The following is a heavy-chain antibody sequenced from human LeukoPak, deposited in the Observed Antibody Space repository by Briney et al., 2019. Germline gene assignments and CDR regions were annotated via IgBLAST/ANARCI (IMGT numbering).Heavy chain of an antibody. V-gene: IGHV3-30*18. J-gene: IGHJ3*02. Sequence: GGSLRLSCAASGFTFSSYGMHWVRQAPGKGLEWVAVISYDGSNKYYADSVKGRFTISRDNSKNTLYLQMNSLRAEDTAVYYCAKEYSSSWYSGAFDIWGQGTTVTVSS. CDR1: GFTFSSYG. CDR2: ISYDGSNK. CDR3: AKEYSSSWYSGAFDI. D-gene: IGHD6-13*01.